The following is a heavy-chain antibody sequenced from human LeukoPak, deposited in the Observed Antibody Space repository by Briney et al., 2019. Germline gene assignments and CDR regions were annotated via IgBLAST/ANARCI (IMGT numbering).Heavy chain of an antibody. CDR2: IRQDGSEK. CDR3: ARSRTTVTYYFDY. Sequence: GGSLRLSCAASGFTFSSYWMNWVRQAPGKGLEWVANIRQDGSEKYYVDSVKGRFTISRDNAKNSLYLQMNSLRAEDTAVYYCARSRTTVTYYFDYWGQGTLVTVSS. CDR1: GFTFSSYW. D-gene: IGHD4-17*01. J-gene: IGHJ4*02. V-gene: IGHV3-7*01.